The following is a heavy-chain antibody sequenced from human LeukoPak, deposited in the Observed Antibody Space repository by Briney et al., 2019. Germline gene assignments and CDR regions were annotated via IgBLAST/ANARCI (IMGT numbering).Heavy chain of an antibody. Sequence: ASVKVSCKASGYTFTGYYMHWVRQAPGQGLEWMGWINPNSGGTNYGQKFQGRVTMTRDTSISTAYMELSRLRSDDTAVYYCARGAHDSSSWYVTEYFQHWGQGTLVTVSS. CDR3: ARGAHDSSSWYVTEYFQH. D-gene: IGHD6-13*01. J-gene: IGHJ1*01. CDR1: GYTFTGYY. CDR2: INPNSGGT. V-gene: IGHV1-2*02.